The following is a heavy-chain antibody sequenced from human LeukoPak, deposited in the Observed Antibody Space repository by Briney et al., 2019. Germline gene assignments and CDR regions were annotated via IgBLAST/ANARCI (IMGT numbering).Heavy chain of an antibody. D-gene: IGHD4-23*01. CDR2: IYYSGST. V-gene: IGHV4-39*07. J-gene: IGHJ4*02. CDR1: GGSISSNSYY. CDR3: ARGTGVVTP. Sequence: SETLSLTCTVSGGSISSNSYYWGWLRQPPGKGLEWIGSIYYSGSTYYNPSLKSRVTISVDTSTNQFSLKLGSVTAADTAAYYCARGTGVVTPWGQGTLVTVSS.